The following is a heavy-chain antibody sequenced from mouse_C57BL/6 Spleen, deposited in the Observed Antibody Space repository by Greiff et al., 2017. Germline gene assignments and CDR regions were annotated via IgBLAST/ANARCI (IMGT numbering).Heavy chain of an antibody. J-gene: IGHJ2*01. CDR1: GYTFTSYW. CDR2: IYPGSGST. V-gene: IGHV1-55*01. CDR3: ARFGGLLTRYYFDY. Sequence: QVQLKQPGAELVKPGASVKMSCKASGYTFTSYWITWVKQRPGQGLEWIGDIYPGSGSTNYNEKFKSKATLTVDTSSSTAYMQLSSLTSEDSAVYYCARFGGLLTRYYFDYWGQGTTLTVSS. D-gene: IGHD2-3*01.